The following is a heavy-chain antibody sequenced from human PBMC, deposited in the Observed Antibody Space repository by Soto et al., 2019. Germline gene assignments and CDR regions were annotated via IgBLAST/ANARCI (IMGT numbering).Heavy chain of an antibody. CDR1: GYTFTNYD. D-gene: IGHD3-16*01. V-gene: IGHV1-8*01. J-gene: IGHJ5*02. Sequence: QVQLVQSGAEVKKPGASVKVSCKASGYTFTNYDIHWVRQATGQGLEWMGWMNPDSGNTGQSKQFQGRVTMTRDNSISKAYMEISSQRSEDTAVYYCARGRFRRTWFDPWGQGTLVTVSS. CDR2: MNPDSGNT. CDR3: ARGRFRRTWFDP.